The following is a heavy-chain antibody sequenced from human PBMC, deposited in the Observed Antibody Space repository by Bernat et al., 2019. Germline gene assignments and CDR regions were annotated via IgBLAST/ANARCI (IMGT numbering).Heavy chain of an antibody. Sequence: QLQLQESGPGLVKPSETLSLTCTVSGGSISSSVYYWGWIRQPPGKGLEWMGSIYKSGYTFYNPSLKSRVTISVDTSTNQFSLKLSSVTAADTAVFFCARHPVVAAPFFDYWGRGTLVTVSS. D-gene: IGHD2-15*01. CDR3: ARHPVVAAPFFDY. V-gene: IGHV4-39*01. J-gene: IGHJ4*02. CDR2: IYKSGYT. CDR1: GGSISSSVYY.